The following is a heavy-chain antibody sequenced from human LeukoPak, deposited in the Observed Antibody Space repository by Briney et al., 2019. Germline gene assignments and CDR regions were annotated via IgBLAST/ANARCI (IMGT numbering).Heavy chain of an antibody. V-gene: IGHV5-51*01. CDR3: VRHEGSISGWPFDY. CDR1: GYSFTNYW. CDR2: MYLGDSET. Sequence: GESLKISCQGSGYSFTNYWIGWVRQMPGKGLEWMGIMYLGDSETRYSPSFQGQVTISADKSISTVYLQWSSLKASDTAMYYCVRHEGSISGWPFDYWGQGTLVTVSS. D-gene: IGHD6-19*01. J-gene: IGHJ4*02.